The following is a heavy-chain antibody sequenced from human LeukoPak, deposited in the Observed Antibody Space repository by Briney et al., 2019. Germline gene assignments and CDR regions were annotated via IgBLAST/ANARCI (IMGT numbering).Heavy chain of an antibody. V-gene: IGHV4-59*01. Sequence: PSETLSLTCTVSGGSISSYYWSWIRQPPGKGLEWIGYIYYSGSTNYNPSLKSRVTISVDTSKNQFSLKLSSVTAADTAVYYCARDRGAVASTGYGMDVWGQGTTVTVSS. D-gene: IGHD6-19*01. CDR2: IYYSGST. J-gene: IGHJ6*02. CDR3: ARDRGAVASTGYGMDV. CDR1: GGSISSYY.